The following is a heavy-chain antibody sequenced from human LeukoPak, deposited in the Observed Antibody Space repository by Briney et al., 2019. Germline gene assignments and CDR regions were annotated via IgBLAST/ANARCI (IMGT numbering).Heavy chain of an antibody. V-gene: IGHV3-30*18. CDR2: ISYDGSNK. J-gene: IGHJ4*02. Sequence: GGSLRRSCAASGFTFSSYGMHWVRQAPGKGLEWVAVISYDGSNKYYADSVKGRFTISRDNSKNTLYLQMNSLRAEDTAVYYCAKHLDYWGQGTLVTVSS. CDR1: GFTFSSYG. CDR3: AKHLDY.